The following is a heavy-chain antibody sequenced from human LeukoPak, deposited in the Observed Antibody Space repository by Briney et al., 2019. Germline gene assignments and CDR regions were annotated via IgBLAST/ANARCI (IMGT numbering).Heavy chain of an antibody. J-gene: IGHJ4*02. D-gene: IGHD1-7*01. CDR3: AMTGTTNY. V-gene: IGHV1-46*03. CDR1: GGTFSSYA. Sequence: ASVKVSCKASGGTFSSYAISWVRQAPGQGLEWMGIINPSGGSTSYAQKFQGRVTMTRDTSTSTVYMELSSLRSEDTAVYYCAMTGTTNYWGQGTLVTVSS. CDR2: INPSGGST.